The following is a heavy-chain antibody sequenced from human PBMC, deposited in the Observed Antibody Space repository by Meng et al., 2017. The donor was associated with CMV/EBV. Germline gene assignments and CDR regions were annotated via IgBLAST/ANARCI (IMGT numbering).Heavy chain of an antibody. CDR2: ISSSSSYI. CDR3: ARTPGSYDAFDI. CDR1: GFTFSSYI. V-gene: IGHV3-21*01. J-gene: IGHJ3*02. Sequence: GGSLISCAASGFTFSSYIMNWVRQAPGKGLEWVSSISSSSSYIYYADSVKGRFTISRDNAKNSLYLQMNSLRAEDTAVYYCARTPGSYDAFDIWGQGTMVTVSS.